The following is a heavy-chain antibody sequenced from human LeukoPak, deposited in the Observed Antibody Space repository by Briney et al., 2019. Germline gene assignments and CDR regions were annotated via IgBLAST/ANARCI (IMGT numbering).Heavy chain of an antibody. CDR2: ISYDGSNK. J-gene: IGHJ4*02. Sequence: GRSLRLSYAASGFTFSSYGMHWVRQAPGKGLEWVAVISYDGSNKYYADSVKGRFTISRDNSKNTLYLQMNSLRAEDTAVYYCAKGDNVDYWGQGTLVTVSS. V-gene: IGHV3-30*18. CDR3: AKGDNVDY. D-gene: IGHD1-1*01. CDR1: GFTFSSYG.